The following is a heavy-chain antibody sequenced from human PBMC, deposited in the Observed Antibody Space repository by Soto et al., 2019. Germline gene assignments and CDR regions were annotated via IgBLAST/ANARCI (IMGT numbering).Heavy chain of an antibody. CDR3: ARVPPVSVAGVHDAFDI. D-gene: IGHD6-19*01. V-gene: IGHV1-2*02. Sequence: GASVKVSCKASGYTFTGYYMHWVRQAPGQGLEWMGWINPNSGGTNYAQKFQGRVTMTRDTSISTAYMELSRLRSDDTAVYYCARVPPVSVAGVHDAFDICGQGTMVTVSS. CDR1: GYTFTGYY. J-gene: IGHJ3*02. CDR2: INPNSGGT.